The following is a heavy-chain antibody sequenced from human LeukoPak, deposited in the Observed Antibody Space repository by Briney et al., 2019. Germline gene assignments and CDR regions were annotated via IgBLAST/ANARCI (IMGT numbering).Heavy chain of an antibody. V-gene: IGHV4-59*01. CDR2: IYYSGST. J-gene: IGHJ4*02. D-gene: IGHD3-22*01. CDR1: GGSISSYY. Sequence: TSETLSLTCTVSGGSISSYYWSWIRQPPGKGLEWIGYIYYSGSTNYNPSLKSRVTISVDTSKNQFSLKLSSVTAADTAVYYCAGGDYYDSSGYWGQGTLVTVSS. CDR3: AGGDYYDSSGY.